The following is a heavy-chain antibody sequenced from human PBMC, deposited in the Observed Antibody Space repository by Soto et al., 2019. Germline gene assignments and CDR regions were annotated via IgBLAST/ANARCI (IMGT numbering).Heavy chain of an antibody. V-gene: IGHV1-18*01. Sequence: QVHLVQSGAEVKKPGASVKVSCKGSGYGFTTYGITWVRQAPGQGLEWMAWISAHNGNTNYAQKLQGRVTVTRDTPTSTAYMEPRGLRSDETAVYYCARGRYGDYWGQGALVTVSS. CDR3: ARGRYGDY. D-gene: IGHD1-1*01. J-gene: IGHJ4*02. CDR2: ISAHNGNT. CDR1: GYGFTTYG.